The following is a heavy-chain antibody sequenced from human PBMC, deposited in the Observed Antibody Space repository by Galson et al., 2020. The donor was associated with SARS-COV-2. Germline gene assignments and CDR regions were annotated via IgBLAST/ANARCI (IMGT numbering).Heavy chain of an antibody. D-gene: IGHD4-17*01. J-gene: IGHJ4*02. Sequence: GGSLRLSCAASGFTFSSYAMHWVRQAPGKGLEWVAVISYDGSNKYYADSVKGRFTISRDNSKNTLYLQMNSLRAEDTAVYYCARVVLTPRVDYGDYPDYWGQGTLVTVSS. CDR1: GFTFSSYA. CDR3: ARVVLTPRVDYGDYPDY. CDR2: ISYDGSNK. V-gene: IGHV3-30*04.